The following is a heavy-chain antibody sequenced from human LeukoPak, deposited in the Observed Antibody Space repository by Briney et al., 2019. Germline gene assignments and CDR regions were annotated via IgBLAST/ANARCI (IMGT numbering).Heavy chain of an antibody. Sequence: SETLSLTCTVSGGSFSSSPYYWGWIRQPPGKGLEWIGSVYYSGSTYYNPSLKSRVTISLDRSKNQFSLKLSSVTAADSAVYSCARTGSSIAARPPDYWGQGTLVTVSS. CDR1: GGSFSSSPYY. D-gene: IGHD6-6*01. CDR3: ARTGSSIAARPPDY. V-gene: IGHV4-39*07. CDR2: VYYSGST. J-gene: IGHJ4*02.